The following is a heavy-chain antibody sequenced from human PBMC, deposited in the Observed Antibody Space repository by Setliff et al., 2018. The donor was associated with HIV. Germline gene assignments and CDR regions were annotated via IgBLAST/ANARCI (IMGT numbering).Heavy chain of an antibody. CDR2: IIPIFGTA. CDR3: ARVEDYYDTSGYYQYYFDY. J-gene: IGHJ4*02. V-gene: IGHV1-69*13. Sequence: SVKVSCKASGGTFSSYAISWVRQAPGQGLEWMGGIIPIFGTANYAQKFQGRVTITADESTSTAYMELSSLRSEDTAVYYCARVEDYYDTSGYYQYYFDYWGQGTLVTVSS. CDR1: GGTFSSYA. D-gene: IGHD3-22*01.